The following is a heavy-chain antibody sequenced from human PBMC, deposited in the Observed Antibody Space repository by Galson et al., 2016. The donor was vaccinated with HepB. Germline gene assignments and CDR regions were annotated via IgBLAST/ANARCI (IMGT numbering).Heavy chain of an antibody. CDR3: CVDTAMDYVFDY. Sequence: SLRLSCAASGFTFNTYGIWVRQAPGKGLEWVSSISRGSGYIYYADSVKGRFTISRDNAKNSLYLQMNSLRAEDTTVYYCCVDTAMDYVFDYWGQGTLVTVSS. CDR2: ISRGSGYI. V-gene: IGHV3-21*01. J-gene: IGHJ4*02. CDR1: GFTFNTYG. D-gene: IGHD5-18*01.